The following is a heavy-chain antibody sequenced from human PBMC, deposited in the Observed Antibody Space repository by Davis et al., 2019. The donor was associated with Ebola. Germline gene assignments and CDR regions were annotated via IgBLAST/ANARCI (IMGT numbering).Heavy chain of an antibody. J-gene: IGHJ6*04. CDR3: ASNQYCTNGVCYTRAYGMDV. D-gene: IGHD2-8*01. CDR2: ISAYNGNT. CDR1: GYTFTSYG. Sequence: ASVKVSCKASGYTFTSYGISWVRQAPGQGLEWMGWISAYNGNTNYAQKLQGRVTMTRDTSSSTAYMELRSLRSDDTAVYYCASNQYCTNGVCYTRAYGMDVWGKGTTVTVSS. V-gene: IGHV1-18*04.